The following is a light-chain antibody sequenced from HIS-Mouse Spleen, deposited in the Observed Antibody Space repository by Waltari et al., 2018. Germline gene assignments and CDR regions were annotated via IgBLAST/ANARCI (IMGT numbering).Light chain of an antibody. J-gene: IGKJ3*01. CDR1: QDISNY. CDR2: DAS. Sequence: DIQMTQSPSSLSASVGDRFTITCQASQDISNYLNWYQQKPGKAPKLLIYDASNLETGVPSRFSGSGSGTDFTFTISSLQPEDIATYYCQQYDNLPFTFGPGTEVDIK. V-gene: IGKV1-33*01. CDR3: QQYDNLPFT.